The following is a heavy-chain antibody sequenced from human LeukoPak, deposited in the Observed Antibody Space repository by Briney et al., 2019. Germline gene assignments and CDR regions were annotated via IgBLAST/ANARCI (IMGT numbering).Heavy chain of an antibody. CDR2: IKQDGSEK. CDR3: ARGSDDSSGFYNPFYFDY. J-gene: IGHJ4*02. CDR1: GFIFSSYW. V-gene: IGHV3-7*01. D-gene: IGHD3-22*01. Sequence: GGSLRLSCAASGFIFSSYWMSWVRQAPGKGLEWVANIKQDGSEKYYVDSVKGRFTISRDNARKSLYLQMNSLRVEDTAVYYCARGSDDSSGFYNPFYFDYWGQGTPVTVSS.